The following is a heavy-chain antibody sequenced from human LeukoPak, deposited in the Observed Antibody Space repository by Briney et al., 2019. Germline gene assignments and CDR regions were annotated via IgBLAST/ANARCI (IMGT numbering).Heavy chain of an antibody. CDR1: GFTFSDYW. V-gene: IGHV3-7*01. Sequence: AGGSLRLSCAASGFTFSDYWMSWVRQAPGEGLEWVATIKPDGSDKFYVDSVKGRFTISRDNTKYSLYLQMNSLRAEDTGVYFCARGRLLFDYYGMDVWGQGTTVTVSS. D-gene: IGHD4-17*01. CDR2: IKPDGSDK. CDR3: ARGRLLFDYYGMDV. J-gene: IGHJ6*02.